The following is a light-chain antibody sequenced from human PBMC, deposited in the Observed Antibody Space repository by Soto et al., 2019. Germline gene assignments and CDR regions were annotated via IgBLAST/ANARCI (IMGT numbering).Light chain of an antibody. CDR3: QQYGSSRWT. J-gene: IGKJ1*01. CDR1: QSVSSSY. V-gene: IGKV3-20*01. Sequence: EIVLTQSPGTLSLSPGERATLSCRASQSVSSSYLAWYQQKPGQAPGLLIYGASTRATGIPDRFSGSGSGTDFTLTISTLEPEDFAVYYCQQYGSSRWTFGQGTKVEFK. CDR2: GAS.